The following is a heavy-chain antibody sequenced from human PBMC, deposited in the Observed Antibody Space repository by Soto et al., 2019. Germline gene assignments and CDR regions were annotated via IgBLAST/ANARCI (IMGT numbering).Heavy chain of an antibody. V-gene: IGHV1-18*01. D-gene: IGHD2-21*01. CDR2: VSTYDGNT. CDR1: GYRFSRYG. Sequence: QVQLVQSGGEVKEPGASVKVSCKASGYRFSRYGINWVRQAPGQGLEWMGWVSTYDGNTQYAQKFQGRITMTTDTSTNTLYLELRSLTSDDTAVYYCARDEEDANLMIVVLPGDYWGQGTLVSVSS. CDR3: ARDEEDANLMIVVLPGDY. J-gene: IGHJ4*02.